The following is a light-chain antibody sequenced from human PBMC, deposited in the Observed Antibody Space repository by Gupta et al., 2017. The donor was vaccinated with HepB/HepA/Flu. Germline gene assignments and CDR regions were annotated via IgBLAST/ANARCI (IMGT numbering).Light chain of an antibody. CDR1: QDISNY. Sequence: DIQMTQSPSSLSASVGDRVTITCQASQDISNYLNWYQQKPGKAPKLLIYDASNVETGVPSRFSGSGSGTDFTFTISSLQPEDIATYYCQQEDNLPITFGQGTRVEIK. CDR2: DAS. CDR3: QQEDNLPIT. V-gene: IGKV1-33*01. J-gene: IGKJ5*01.